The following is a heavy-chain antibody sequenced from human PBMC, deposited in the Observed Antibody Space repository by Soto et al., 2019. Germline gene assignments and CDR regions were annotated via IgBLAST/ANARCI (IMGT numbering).Heavy chain of an antibody. Sequence: GGSLRLSCAASGFTVSSNYMSWVRQAPGKGLEWVSVIYSGGSTYYADSVKGRFTISRDNSKNTLYLQMNSLRAEDTAVYYCARAPYSSGWPEYFQHWGQGTLVTVSS. CDR2: IYSGGST. J-gene: IGHJ1*01. V-gene: IGHV3-53*01. D-gene: IGHD6-19*01. CDR1: GFTVSSNY. CDR3: ARAPYSSGWPEYFQH.